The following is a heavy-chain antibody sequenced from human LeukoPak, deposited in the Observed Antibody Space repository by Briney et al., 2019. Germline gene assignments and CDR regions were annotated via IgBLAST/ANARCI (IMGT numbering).Heavy chain of an antibody. CDR1: NGSMRDYF. CDR2: IYTSGST. D-gene: IGHD3-3*01. J-gene: IGHJ5*02. V-gene: IGHV4-4*09. CDR3: ARARIFGAYNWFDP. Sequence: PSETLSLTCTVSNGSMRDYFWSWIRQPPGQRLEWMGYIYTSGSTNYNPSLKSRVTMSVDTSKNQFSLKLSSVTAADTAVYYCARARIFGAYNWFDPWGQGTLVTVSS.